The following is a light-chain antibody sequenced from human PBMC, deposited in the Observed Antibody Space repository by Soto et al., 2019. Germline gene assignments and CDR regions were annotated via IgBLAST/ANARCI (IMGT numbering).Light chain of an antibody. V-gene: IGLV2-14*01. CDR2: EVS. J-gene: IGLJ2*01. Sequence: QSALTQPASVSGSPGQSITISCTGTSSDLGGHNYVSWYQQDPGKAPKVMIYEVSNRPSGVSNRFSGSKSGNTASLTISGLQAEDEADYYCSSYTSSSTLVFGGGTKLTVL. CDR3: SSYTSSSTLV. CDR1: SSDLGGHNY.